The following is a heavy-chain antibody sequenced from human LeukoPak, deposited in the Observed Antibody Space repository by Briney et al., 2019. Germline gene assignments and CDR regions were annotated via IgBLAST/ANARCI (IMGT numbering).Heavy chain of an antibody. J-gene: IGHJ4*02. D-gene: IGHD3-3*01. CDR1: GYTFSGYY. Sequence: GASVKVSCKASGYTFSGYYMHWVRQAPGQGLEWVGWINPNSGGTNYAQKFQGRVTMTRDTSISTAYMELSRLRSDDTAVYYCARDRGLAACTIFGVLIPDGFDYWGQGTLVTVSS. V-gene: IGHV1-2*02. CDR2: INPNSGGT. CDR3: ARDRGLAACTIFGVLIPDGFDY.